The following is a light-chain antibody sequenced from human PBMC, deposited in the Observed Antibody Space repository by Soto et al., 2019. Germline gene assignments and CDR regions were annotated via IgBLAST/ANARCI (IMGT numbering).Light chain of an antibody. CDR3: QQYNNWPRT. CDR1: QSAGNF. CDR2: GAS. V-gene: IGKV3-15*01. Sequence: ELVITHSPATLSVSPGETASLSCRASQSAGNFLAWYQQKPGQAPRLLIYGASTRATGIPARFSGSGFGTDFTLTISSLQSEDFVVYYCQQYNNWPRTFGQGTKVDIK. J-gene: IGKJ1*01.